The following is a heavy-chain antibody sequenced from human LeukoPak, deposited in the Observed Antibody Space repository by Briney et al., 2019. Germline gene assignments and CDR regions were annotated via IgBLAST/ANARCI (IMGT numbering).Heavy chain of an antibody. D-gene: IGHD7-27*01. Sequence: SETLSLTCTVSGGSISSSSYYWGWIRQPPGKGLEWIGSIYYSGSTYYNPSLKSRVTMSVDTSKNQFSVKLSSVTAADTAVYYCARTNWGSDFDYWGQGILVTVSS. CDR2: IYYSGST. CDR1: GGSISSSSYY. CDR3: ARTNWGSDFDY. J-gene: IGHJ4*02. V-gene: IGHV4-39*07.